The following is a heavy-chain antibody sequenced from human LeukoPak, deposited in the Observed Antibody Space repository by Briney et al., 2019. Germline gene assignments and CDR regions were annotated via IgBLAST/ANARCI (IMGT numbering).Heavy chain of an antibody. D-gene: IGHD3-3*01. CDR3: ARDLYYNFWSGYYDEYYFDY. V-gene: IGHV3-7*01. CDR1: GFTFSTYW. CDR2: IKQDGGEQ. J-gene: IGHJ4*02. Sequence: PGGSLRLSCAASGFTFSTYWMSWVRQAPGKGPEWVANIKQDGGEQYYVDSVKGRFTIPRDNAKISLYLQRNSLRAEDTAVYYCARDLYYNFWSGYYDEYYFDYWGQGTLVTVSS.